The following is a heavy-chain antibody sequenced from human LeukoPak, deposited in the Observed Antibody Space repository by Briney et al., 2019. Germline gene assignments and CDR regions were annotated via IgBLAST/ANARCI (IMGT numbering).Heavy chain of an antibody. Sequence: PGGSLRLSCAASGFTFSSYAMSWVRQAPGKGLEWVSAISGSDGSTYYADSVKGRFTISRDNSKNTLYLQMNSLRAEDTAVYYCAKESQQLPRLYYFDYWGQGTLVTVSS. CDR1: GFTFSSYA. D-gene: IGHD6-13*01. CDR3: AKESQQLPRLYYFDY. V-gene: IGHV3-23*01. J-gene: IGHJ4*02. CDR2: ISGSDGST.